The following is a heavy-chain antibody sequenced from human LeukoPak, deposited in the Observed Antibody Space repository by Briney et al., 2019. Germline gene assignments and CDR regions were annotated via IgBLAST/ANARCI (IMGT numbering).Heavy chain of an antibody. CDR2: ISGSGGST. CDR3: AKEXLGSYEGSFDY. V-gene: IGHV3-23*01. Sequence: GGSLRLSCAASGFTFSSYAMSWVGQAPGKGVEGVSAISGSGGSTYYADSVKGRFTISRDNSKNTRYLQMNSLRAEDTAVYYCAKEXLGSYEGSFDYWGQGTLVTVSS. J-gene: IGHJ4*02. CDR1: GFTFSSYA. D-gene: IGHD3-10*01.